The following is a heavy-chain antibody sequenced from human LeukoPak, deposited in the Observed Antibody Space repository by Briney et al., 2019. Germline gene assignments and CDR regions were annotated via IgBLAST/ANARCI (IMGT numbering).Heavy chain of an antibody. CDR2: INPYGSST. J-gene: IGHJ4*02. CDR1: GFSISTYW. CDR3: ARGNSGSSGLWDS. V-gene: IGHV3-74*01. D-gene: IGHD1-26*01. Sequence: GGSLRLSCVASGFSISTYWMHWVRHAPGKGLVWVSRINPYGSSTNYVDSVKGRFTISRDSARNTVYLQMNSLRADDTAVYYCARGNSGSSGLWDSWGQGTLVTVSS.